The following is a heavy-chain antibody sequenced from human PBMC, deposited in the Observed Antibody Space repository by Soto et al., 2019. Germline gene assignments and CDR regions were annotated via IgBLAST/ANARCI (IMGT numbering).Heavy chain of an antibody. J-gene: IGHJ5*02. V-gene: IGHV1-2*04. CDR1: GYTFTGYY. CDR2: INPNSGGT. CDR3: ARGPPLPNKDWFDP. Sequence: ASVKVSCKASGYTFTGYYMHWVRQAPGQGLEWMGWINPNSGGTNYAQKFQGWVTMTRDTSISTAYMELSRLRSDDTAVYYCARGPPLPNKDWFDPWGQGTLVTVSS.